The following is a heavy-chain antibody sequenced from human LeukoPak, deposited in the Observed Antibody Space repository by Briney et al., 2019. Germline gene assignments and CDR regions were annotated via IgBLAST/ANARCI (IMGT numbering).Heavy chain of an antibody. J-gene: IGHJ4*02. D-gene: IGHD5-24*01. CDR1: GGSISSSY. CDR2: IYYSGST. V-gene: IGHV4-59*01. Sequence: PSETLSLTCTVSGGSISSSYWSWIRQPPGKGMEWIGYIYYSGSTNYNPSLKSRVTISVDTSKNQCSLRLSSVTAADTAVYYCARGGDGYKDEWGQGTLVTVSS. CDR3: ARGGDGYKDE.